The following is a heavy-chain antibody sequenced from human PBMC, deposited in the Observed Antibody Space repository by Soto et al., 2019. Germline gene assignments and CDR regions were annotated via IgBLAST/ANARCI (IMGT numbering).Heavy chain of an antibody. V-gene: IGHV3-64D*08. CDR1: GFTFSSYA. Sequence: PGGSLRLSCSASGFTFSSYAMHWVRQAPGKGLEYVSAISSNGGSTYYADSVKGRFTISRDNSKNTLYLQMSSLRAEDTAVYYCVKDQRYYDSSGSLDYWGQGTLVTVSS. CDR3: VKDQRYYDSSGSLDY. D-gene: IGHD3-22*01. CDR2: ISSNGGST. J-gene: IGHJ4*02.